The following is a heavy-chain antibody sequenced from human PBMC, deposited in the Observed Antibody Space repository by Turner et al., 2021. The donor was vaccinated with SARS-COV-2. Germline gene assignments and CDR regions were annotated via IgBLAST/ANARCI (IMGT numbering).Heavy chain of an antibody. D-gene: IGHD2-8*02. CDR3: ARDYRWQLRGGAFDY. CDR2: ISASGSPI. V-gene: IGHV3-48*03. J-gene: IGHJ4*02. Sequence: EVQLVESGGRLVQPGGSLRLSCAASGFTFSTYELNWVRQAPGKGLEWVSFISASGSPIYYADSVKGRFTISRDNAKNSLYLQMNSLRADDTALYYCARDYRWQLRGGAFDYWGQGTLVTVS. CDR1: GFTFSTYE.